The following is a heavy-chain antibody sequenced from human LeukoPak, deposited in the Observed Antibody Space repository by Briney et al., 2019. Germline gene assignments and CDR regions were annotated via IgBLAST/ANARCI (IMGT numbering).Heavy chain of an antibody. CDR3: AKALRRVLWFGELLNFDY. J-gene: IGHJ4*02. D-gene: IGHD3-10*01. Sequence: PGRSLRLSCAASGFTFSSYGMHWVRQAPGKGLEWVAVISYDGSNKYYADSVKGRFTISRDNSKNTLYLQMNSLRAGDTAVYYCAKALRRVLWFGELLNFDYWGQGTLVTVSS. CDR1: GFTFSSYG. V-gene: IGHV3-30*18. CDR2: ISYDGSNK.